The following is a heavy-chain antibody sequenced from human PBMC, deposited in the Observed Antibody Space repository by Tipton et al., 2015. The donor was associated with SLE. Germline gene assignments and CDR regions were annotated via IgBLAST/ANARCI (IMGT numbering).Heavy chain of an antibody. D-gene: IGHD1-14*01. V-gene: IGHV4-4*08. Sequence: TLSLTCTVSGGSISSHYWSWIRQPPGKGLEWIGYIYTSGSTYYNPSLKSRVTISVDTSKNQFSLKLSSVTAADTAVYYCARLGGGTDYWGQGTLVTVSS. J-gene: IGHJ4*02. CDR3: ARLGGGTDY. CDR2: IYTSGST. CDR1: GGSISSHY.